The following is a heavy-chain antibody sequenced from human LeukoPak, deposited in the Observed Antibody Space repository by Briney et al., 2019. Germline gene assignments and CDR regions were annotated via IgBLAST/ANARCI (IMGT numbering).Heavy chain of an antibody. CDR2: IYTSGST. D-gene: IGHD3-3*01. CDR3: ARSSYYDFYMDV. J-gene: IGHJ6*03. CDR1: GGSISSYY. V-gene: IGHV4-4*09. Sequence: SETLSLTCTVSGGSISSYYWSWIRQPPGEGLEWIGYIYTSGSTNYNPSLKSRVTISVDTSKNQFSLKLSSVTAADTAVYYCARSSYYDFYMDVWGKGTTVTVSS.